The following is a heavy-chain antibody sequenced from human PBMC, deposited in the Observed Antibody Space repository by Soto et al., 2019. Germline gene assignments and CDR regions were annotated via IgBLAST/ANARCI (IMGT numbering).Heavy chain of an antibody. D-gene: IGHD2-2*01. J-gene: IGHJ5*02. V-gene: IGHV1-18*01. CDR3: ARLFCSSSSCDPWSDP. Sequence: QVQLIQSGAEVKKPGASVKVSCKASGYTFTIFGISWVRQAPGQGLEWMGWISTYNGDTKYTQQLQGRVTMTTDTSMSTAYMELRSLTSDDTAVYYCARLFCSSSSCDPWSDPWGQGTLVTVSS. CDR2: ISTYNGDT. CDR1: GYTFTIFG.